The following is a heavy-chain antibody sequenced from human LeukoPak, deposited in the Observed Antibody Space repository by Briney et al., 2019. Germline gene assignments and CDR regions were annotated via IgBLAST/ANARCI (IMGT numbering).Heavy chain of an antibody. V-gene: IGHV4-34*01. CDR3: ARATDDEFYLYYGMDV. CDR2: ISQSGST. J-gene: IGHJ6*02. D-gene: IGHD3-16*01. CDR1: GGSFSGYY. Sequence: SETLSLTCAVYGGSFSGYYWNWIRQPPGRGLEWVGEISQSGSTNYNPSLKSRITMSVDTSKNQFSLQLRSMTAADTAVYFCARATDDEFYLYYGMDVWGQGTTVTVSS.